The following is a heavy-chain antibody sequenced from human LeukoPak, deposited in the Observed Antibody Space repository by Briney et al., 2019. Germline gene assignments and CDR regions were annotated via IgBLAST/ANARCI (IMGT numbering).Heavy chain of an antibody. CDR1: GFTFSSYA. CDR3: AKNRWAARIIIDAFDI. CDR2: ISGNGGST. V-gene: IGHV3-23*01. D-gene: IGHD6-6*01. J-gene: IGHJ3*02. Sequence: PGGSLRLSCAASGFTFSSYAMSWVRQAPGKGLEWFSCISGNGGSTYYAVSVQGRFTISRDNSKNTLYLQMNSLKVEDTAVYYCAKNRWAARIIIDAFDIWRQGTMVTVSS.